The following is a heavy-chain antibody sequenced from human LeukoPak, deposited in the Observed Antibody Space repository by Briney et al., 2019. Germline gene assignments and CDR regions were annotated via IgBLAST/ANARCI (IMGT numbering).Heavy chain of an antibody. CDR1: GGTFSSYA. J-gene: IGHJ6*02. CDR3: ARRSTVTLYYYYGMDV. V-gene: IGHV1-69*13. D-gene: IGHD4-17*01. CDR2: IIPIFGTA. Sequence: SVKVSCKASGGTFSSYAISWVRQAPGQGLEWMGGIIPIFGTANYAQKFQGRVTITADESTSTAYMELSSPRSEDTAVYYCARRSTVTLYYYYGMDVWGQGTTVTVSS.